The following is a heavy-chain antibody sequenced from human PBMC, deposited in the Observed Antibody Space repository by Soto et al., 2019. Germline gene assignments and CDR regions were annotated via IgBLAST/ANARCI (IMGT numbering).Heavy chain of an antibody. J-gene: IGHJ4*02. D-gene: IGHD3-22*01. Sequence: ASVKVSCKASGFTVTSSAVQWVRQARGQRLEWIGWIVVGSGNTNYAQKFQERVTITRDMSTSTAYMELSSLRSEDTAVYYCAADTYSSGYYRDYWGQGTLVTVSS. CDR1: GFTVTSSA. V-gene: IGHV1-58*01. CDR2: IVVGSGNT. CDR3: AADTYSSGYYRDY.